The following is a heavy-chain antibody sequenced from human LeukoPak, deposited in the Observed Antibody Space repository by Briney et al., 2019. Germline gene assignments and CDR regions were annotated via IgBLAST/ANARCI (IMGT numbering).Heavy chain of an antibody. CDR1: GGSISSYS. V-gene: IGHV4-59*08. CDR3: ARWDASAWAFGN. Sequence: PSETLSLTCIVSGGSISSYSWNWIRQSPGKGLEWVGYISHSGTTSYNSSLKSRVTISVGTSKNQLSLKLTSVTAADTAVYYCARWDASAWAFGNWGPGTLVTVSS. J-gene: IGHJ4*02. D-gene: IGHD6-19*01. CDR2: ISHSGTT.